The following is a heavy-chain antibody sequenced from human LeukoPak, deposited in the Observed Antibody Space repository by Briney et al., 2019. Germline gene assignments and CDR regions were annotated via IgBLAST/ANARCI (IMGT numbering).Heavy chain of an antibody. Sequence: GGSLRLSCAASGFTFSSYAMHWVRQAPGKGLEWVAVISYDGSNKYYADSVKGRFTISRDNSKNTLYPQMNSLRVEDTAVYYCARDSTRFDYWGQGTLVTVSS. V-gene: IGHV3-30-3*01. CDR3: ARDSTRFDY. CDR1: GFTFSSYA. J-gene: IGHJ4*02. CDR2: ISYDGSNK.